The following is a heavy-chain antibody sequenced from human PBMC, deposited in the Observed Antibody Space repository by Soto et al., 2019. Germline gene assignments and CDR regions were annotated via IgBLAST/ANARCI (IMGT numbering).Heavy chain of an antibody. D-gene: IGHD1-26*01. J-gene: IGHJ4*02. Sequence: GGSLRLSCAASGFTFSSYGMHWVRQAPGKGLEWVAVISYDGSNKYYADSVKGRFTISRDNSKNTLYLQMNSLRAEDTAVYYCAKDLPGGVGATYFDYWGQGTLVTVSS. CDR1: GFTFSSYG. CDR3: AKDLPGGVGATYFDY. CDR2: ISYDGSNK. V-gene: IGHV3-30*18.